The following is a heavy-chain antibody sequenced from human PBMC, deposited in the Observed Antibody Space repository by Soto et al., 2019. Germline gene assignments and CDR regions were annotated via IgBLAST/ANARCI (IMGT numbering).Heavy chain of an antibody. CDR1: RGSICNYY. Sequence: SDSTYLTSNASRGSICNYYWTWIRQSPEKGLEWIGYMYYNGNINYNPSLKSRVTISIDTSKNQFSLTLKSVSAADTAVYYCASGGNWFDPWGQGVPVTVSA. CDR3: ASGGNWFDP. D-gene: IGHD3-3*01. J-gene: IGHJ5*02. V-gene: IGHV4-59*07. CDR2: MYYNGNI.